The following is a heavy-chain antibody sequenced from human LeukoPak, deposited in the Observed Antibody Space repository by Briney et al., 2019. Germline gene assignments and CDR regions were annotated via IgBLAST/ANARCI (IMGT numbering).Heavy chain of an antibody. Sequence: SETLSLTCAVYGGFLNDYYWSCIRQPPGKGLEWIGEINHSGSTNYNPSLKSRVTISVDTSKNQFSLRLSSVTAADTAVYYCERDIAAAAPWYFDLWGRGTLVTVSS. D-gene: IGHD6-13*01. J-gene: IGHJ2*01. CDR3: ERDIAAAAPWYFDL. V-gene: IGHV4-34*01. CDR1: GGFLNDYY. CDR2: INHSGST.